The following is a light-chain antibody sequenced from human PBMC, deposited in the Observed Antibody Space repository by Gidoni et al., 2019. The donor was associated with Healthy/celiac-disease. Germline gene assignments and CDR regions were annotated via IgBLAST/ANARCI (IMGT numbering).Light chain of an antibody. Sequence: DIQMTQSPSSLSASVGDRVTITCRASQSISSYLNWYQQKPGKAPKLLIYAASSLQSGVPSRFSGSGSGTYFTLTISSLQPEDFATYYFQQSYSTPCTFGQGTKVEIK. J-gene: IGKJ1*01. CDR3: QQSYSTPCT. CDR2: AAS. CDR1: QSISSY. V-gene: IGKV1-39*01.